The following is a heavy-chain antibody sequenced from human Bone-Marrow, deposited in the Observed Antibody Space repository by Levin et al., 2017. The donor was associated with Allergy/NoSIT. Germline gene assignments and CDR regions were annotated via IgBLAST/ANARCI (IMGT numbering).Heavy chain of an antibody. J-gene: IGHJ4*02. D-gene: IGHD3-9*01. V-gene: IGHV2-5*01. CDR3: ARAKFEILPGPFDY. Sequence: SGPTLVKPTQTLTLTCTFSGFSLTTPGESVGWIRQPPGKALEWLALIYWHDDKRYSPSLKNRLTITKDNSKNQVVLTMTRMDPVDTATYFCARAKFEILPGPFDYWGQGSLVTVSS. CDR1: GFSLTTPGES. CDR2: IYWHDDK.